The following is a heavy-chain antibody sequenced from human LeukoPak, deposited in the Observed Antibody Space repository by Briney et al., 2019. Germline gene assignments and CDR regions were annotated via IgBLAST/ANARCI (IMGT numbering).Heavy chain of an antibody. CDR1: GGSISSYY. V-gene: IGHV4-59*01. CDR2: IYYSGST. J-gene: IGHJ4*02. CDR3: ARARDGYNHLYYFDY. D-gene: IGHD5-24*01. Sequence: PSETLSLTCTVSGGSISSYYWSWIRQPPGKGLEWIGYIYYSGSTNYNPSLKSRVTISVDTSKNQFSLKLSSVTAADTAVYYCARARDGYNHLYYFDYWGQGTLVTVSS.